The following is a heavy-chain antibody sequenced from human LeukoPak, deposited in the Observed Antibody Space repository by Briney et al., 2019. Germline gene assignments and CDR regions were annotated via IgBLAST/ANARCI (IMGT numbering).Heavy chain of an antibody. CDR2: IRYDGSNK. D-gene: IGHD3-9*01. J-gene: IGHJ4*02. Sequence: GGSLRLSCAASGFTFSSYGMHWVRQAPGKGLEWVAFIRYDGSNKYYADSVKGRFTISRDNSKNTLYLQMNSLRAEDTAVYYCAKDNQPLLWLLSNLDWYWGQGTLVTVSS. V-gene: IGHV3-30*02. CDR3: AKDNQPLLWLLSNLDWY. CDR1: GFTFSSYG.